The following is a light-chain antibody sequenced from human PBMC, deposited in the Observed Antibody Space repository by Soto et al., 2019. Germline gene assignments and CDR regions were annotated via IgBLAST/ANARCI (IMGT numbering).Light chain of an antibody. CDR3: QQYDSFSVT. Sequence: DIQMTQSPSTLSASVGARVTITCRASQSISSWLAWYQQKPGKAPKLLIYDVSALKRGVPPRFSGSGSGTEFTLTISSLQPDDFATYYCQQYDSFSVTFGQGTKVDIK. V-gene: IGKV1-5*01. CDR2: DVS. CDR1: QSISSW. J-gene: IGKJ1*01.